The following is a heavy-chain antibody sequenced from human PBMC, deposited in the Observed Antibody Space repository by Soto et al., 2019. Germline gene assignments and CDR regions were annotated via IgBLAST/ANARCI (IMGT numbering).Heavy chain of an antibody. CDR3: AREPYDYDRSGHFDY. CDR1: GGSISSGDYY. D-gene: IGHD3-22*01. V-gene: IGHV4-30-4*01. J-gene: IGHJ4*02. Sequence: PSETLSLTCTVSGGSISSGDYYWNWIRQPPGKGLEWIGFIYYSGSTYYNPSLKSRITISVDTSKNQFSLKLSSVTAADTAVYFCAREPYDYDRSGHFDYWGQGTLVTVS. CDR2: IYYSGST.